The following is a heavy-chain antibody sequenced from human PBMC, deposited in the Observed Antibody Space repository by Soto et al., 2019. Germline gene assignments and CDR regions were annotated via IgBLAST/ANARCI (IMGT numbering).Heavy chain of an antibody. CDR1: GGSISSSSYY. J-gene: IGHJ5*02. CDR3: ARDVGEQLFDP. V-gene: IGHV4-39*02. CDR2: IYYSGST. D-gene: IGHD3-10*01. Sequence: QLQLQESGPGLVKPSETLSLTCTVSGGSISSSSYYWGWIRQPPGKGLEWIGSIYYSGSTYYNPSLKSRVTISVDTSKNQFSLKLSSVTAADTAVYYCARDVGEQLFDPWGQGTLVTVSS.